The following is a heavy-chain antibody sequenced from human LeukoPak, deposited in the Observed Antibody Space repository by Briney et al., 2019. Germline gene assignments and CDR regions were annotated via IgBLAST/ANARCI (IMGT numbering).Heavy chain of an antibody. J-gene: IGHJ4*02. V-gene: IGHV4-38-2*01. CDR1: AYSIGSGYY. D-gene: IGHD3-22*01. Sequence: SETLSLTCAVSAYSIGSGYYWGWIRQPPGKGLEWIGSFYHSGSTYYNPSLKSRVTISVDTSKNQFSLELSSVTAADTAVYYCARRVYYDSPFDYWGQGTLVTVSS. CDR2: FYHSGST. CDR3: ARRVYYDSPFDY.